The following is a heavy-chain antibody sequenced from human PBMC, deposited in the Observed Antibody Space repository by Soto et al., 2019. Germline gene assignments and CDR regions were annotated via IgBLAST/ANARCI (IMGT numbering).Heavy chain of an antibody. J-gene: IGHJ6*02. D-gene: IGHD2-15*01. V-gene: IGHV3-30-3*01. Sequence: GGSLRLSCGVSGFTLSRYTMHWVRQAPGKGLEWVALISSDGSAKNYADSVKGRFTISRDDSLYLQMTSLRGEDTAVYYCARDGYCSGGSCLDGMDVWGQGTTVTVSS. CDR2: ISSDGSAK. CDR1: GFTLSRYT. CDR3: ARDGYCSGGSCLDGMDV.